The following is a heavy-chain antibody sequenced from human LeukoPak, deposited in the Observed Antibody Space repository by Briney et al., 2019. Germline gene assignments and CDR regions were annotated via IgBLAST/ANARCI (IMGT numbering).Heavy chain of an antibody. CDR2: IYSGGST. CDR3: AKDSGTGSYYRVFDY. J-gene: IGHJ4*02. Sequence: GGSLRLSCAASEFSVGSNYMTWVRQAPGKGLEWVSLIYSGGSTYYADSVKGRFTISRDNSKNTLYLQMNSLRAEDTAVYYCAKDSGTGSYYRVFDYWGQGTLVTVSS. D-gene: IGHD3-10*01. CDR1: EFSVGSNY. V-gene: IGHV3-53*01.